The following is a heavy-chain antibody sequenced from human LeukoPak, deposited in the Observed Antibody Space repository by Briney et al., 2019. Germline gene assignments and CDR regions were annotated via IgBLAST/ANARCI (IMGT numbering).Heavy chain of an antibody. CDR2: IYYSGST. D-gene: IGHD3-9*01. CDR3: ARASGVSDWFRADY. CDR1: GGSISSYY. J-gene: IGHJ4*02. Sequence: SETLFLTCTVSGGSISSYYWTWIRQPPGKGLEWIGYIYYSGSTNYNPSLKSRVTISLDTSKNQFSLKVRSVTAADTTVYYCARASGVSDWFRADYWGQGTLVAVSP. V-gene: IGHV4-59*01.